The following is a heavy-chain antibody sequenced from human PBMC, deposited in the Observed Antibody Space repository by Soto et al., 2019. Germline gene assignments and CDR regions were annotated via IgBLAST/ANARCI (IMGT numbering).Heavy chain of an antibody. V-gene: IGHV1-8*01. D-gene: IGHD1-1*01. CDR3: ARVLAGVKATNKWNGPEI. J-gene: IGHJ3*02. CDR2: MNPYSGNT. Sequence: GASVKVSCKAFGHTFNSDDISWVRQATGQGLEWMGWMNPYSGNTDYAQKFQGRVTMTRNTSISTAYMELSSLRSEDTAVYYCARVLAGVKATNKWNGPEIWGQGPMVTVS. CDR1: GHTFNSDD.